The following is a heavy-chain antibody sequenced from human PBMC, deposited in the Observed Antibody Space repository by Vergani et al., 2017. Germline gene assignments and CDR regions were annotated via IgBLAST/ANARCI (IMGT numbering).Heavy chain of an antibody. D-gene: IGHD2-8*01. CDR1: GFTFTAHG. V-gene: IGHV3-23*01. CDR2: ISGQNFRT. Sequence: EVQLLESGGGSAQPGESLRLSCVASGFTFTAHGLNWVRQAPGKGLEWVSGISGQNFRTHYADSVKGRFTISRDDSKNTVYLQINSLRAEDTAFYYCSRDRLYVILSSDYMDVWGKGTTVTVSS. CDR3: SRDRLYVILSSDYMDV. J-gene: IGHJ6*03.